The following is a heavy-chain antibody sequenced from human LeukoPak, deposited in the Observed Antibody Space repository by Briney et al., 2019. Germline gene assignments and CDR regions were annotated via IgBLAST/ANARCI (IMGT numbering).Heavy chain of an antibody. CDR2: INHSGST. Sequence: PSETLSLTCAVYGGSFGGYYWSWIRQPPGKGLEWIGEINHSGSTNYNPSLKSRVTISVDTSKNQFSLKLSSVTAADTAVYYCARYYGSGSYLRRPYYFDYWGQGTLVTVSS. CDR3: ARYYGSGSYLRRPYYFDY. J-gene: IGHJ4*02. D-gene: IGHD3-10*01. CDR1: GGSFGGYY. V-gene: IGHV4-34*01.